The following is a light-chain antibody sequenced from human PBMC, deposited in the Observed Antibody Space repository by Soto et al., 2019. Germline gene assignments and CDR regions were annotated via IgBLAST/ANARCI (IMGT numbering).Light chain of an antibody. V-gene: IGKV1-9*01. CDR3: QHLNSFPIP. Sequence: IQLTQSPSSLSASVGDRVTISCRASQGIAHFFAWYQQKPGNPPKLLIYAASPLQSGVPSRFSGSGSGTDFTLTISSLQTEDFATYYCQHLNSFPIPFGPGTKVDIK. J-gene: IGKJ3*01. CDR2: AAS. CDR1: QGIAHF.